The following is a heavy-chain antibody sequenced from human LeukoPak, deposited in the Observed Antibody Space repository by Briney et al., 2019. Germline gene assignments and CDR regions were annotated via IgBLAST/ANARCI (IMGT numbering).Heavy chain of an antibody. CDR3: ARDVVVVPAAIHYGMDV. V-gene: IGHV4-34*01. J-gene: IGHJ6*02. Sequence: SETLSLTCAVYGGSFSDYFWGWIRQPPGRGLEWFGEINQSGRTYYTPPLKSRVTISVDTSKNQFSLNLSSVTAADTAVYYCARDVVVVPAAIHYGMDVWGQGTTVTVSS. CDR2: INQSGRT. CDR1: GGSFSDYF. D-gene: IGHD2-2*01.